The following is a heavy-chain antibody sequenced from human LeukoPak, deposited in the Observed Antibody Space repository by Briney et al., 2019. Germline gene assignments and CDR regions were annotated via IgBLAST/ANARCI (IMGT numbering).Heavy chain of an antibody. V-gene: IGHV4-59*01. D-gene: IGHD3-16*01. CDR3: ARVKDPGGYYYYYYMDV. Sequence: SETLSLTCTVSGGSISSYYWSWIRQPPGKGLEWIGYIYYSGSTNYNPSIKSRVTISVDTSKNQFSLKLSSVTAADTARYYCARVKDPGGYYYYYYMDVWSKGTTVTVSS. CDR2: IYYSGST. CDR1: GGSISSYY. J-gene: IGHJ6*03.